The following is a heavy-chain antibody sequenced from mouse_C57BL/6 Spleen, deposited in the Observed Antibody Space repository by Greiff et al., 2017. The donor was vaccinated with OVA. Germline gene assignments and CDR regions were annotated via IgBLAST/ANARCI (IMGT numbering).Heavy chain of an antibody. CDR1: GFSLTSYG. J-gene: IGHJ1*03. V-gene: IGHV2-3*01. Sequence: VQLQQSGPGLVAPSQSLSITCTVSGFSLTSYGVSWVRQPPGKGLEWLGVIWGDGSTNYHSALISRLSISKDNSKSQVFLKLNSLQTDDTATYYWAYTVVAWYFDVWGTGTTVTVSS. CDR2: IWGDGST. CDR3: AYTVVAWYFDV. D-gene: IGHD1-1*01.